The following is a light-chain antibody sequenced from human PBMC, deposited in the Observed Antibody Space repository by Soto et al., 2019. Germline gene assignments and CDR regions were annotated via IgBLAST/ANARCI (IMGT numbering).Light chain of an antibody. J-gene: IGKJ2*01. V-gene: IGKV1-12*01. Sequence: DIQMTQSPSSVSASVGDRVTLTCRANQHISRWLAWYQQKPGKAPRLLVYAASNLQSGVPSKFSGSGSGTDFTLTISSLQPVDSATYFCQQTNFFPYSFGQGTKLEIK. CDR3: QQTNFFPYS. CDR1: QHISRW. CDR2: AAS.